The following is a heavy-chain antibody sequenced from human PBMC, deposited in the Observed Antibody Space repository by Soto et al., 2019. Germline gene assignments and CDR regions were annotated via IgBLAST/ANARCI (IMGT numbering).Heavy chain of an antibody. CDR1: GYTLTELS. V-gene: IGHV1-24*01. D-gene: IGHD3-10*01. CDR3: AASMVRGPTNYYYYYGMDV. CDR2: FDPEDGET. Sequence: GASVKVSFKVSGYTLTELSMHWVRQAPGKGLVWMGGFDPEDGETIYAQKFQGRVTMTEDTSTDTAYMELSSLRSEDTAVYYCAASMVRGPTNYYYYYGMDVWGQGTTVTVSS. J-gene: IGHJ6*02.